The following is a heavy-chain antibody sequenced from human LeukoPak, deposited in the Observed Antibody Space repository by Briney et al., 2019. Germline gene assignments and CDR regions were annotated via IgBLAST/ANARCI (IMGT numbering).Heavy chain of an antibody. J-gene: IGHJ3*01. V-gene: IGHV1-46*01. CDR1: GYTFTSYG. CDR3: ARPRSSGWYGL. CDR2: INPSGGST. Sequence: ASVKVSCKASGYTFTSYGISWVRQAPGQGLEWMGIINPSGGSTSYAQKFQGRVTMTRDTSTSTVYMELSSLRSEDTAVYYCARPRSSGWYGLWGQGTMVTVSS. D-gene: IGHD6-19*01.